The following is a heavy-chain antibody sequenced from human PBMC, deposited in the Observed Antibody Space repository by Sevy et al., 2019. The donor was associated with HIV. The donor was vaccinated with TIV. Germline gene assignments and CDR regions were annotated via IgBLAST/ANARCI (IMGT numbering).Heavy chain of an antibody. CDR2: IIPIFGTA. CDR1: GGTFSSYA. Sequence: ASVKVSCKASGGTFSSYAISWVRQAPGQGLEWMGGIIPIFGTANYAQKFQGRVTITADESTSTAYMELSSLRSEDTAVYYCAEDKDSSGYYGYWGQGTLVTVSS. J-gene: IGHJ4*02. D-gene: IGHD3-22*01. V-gene: IGHV1-69*13. CDR3: AEDKDSSGYYGY.